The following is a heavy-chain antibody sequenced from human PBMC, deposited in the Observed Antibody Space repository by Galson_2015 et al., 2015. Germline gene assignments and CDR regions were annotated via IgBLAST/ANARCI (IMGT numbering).Heavy chain of an antibody. V-gene: IGHV3-21*01. J-gene: IGHJ4*02. CDR1: EFTFSSYY. Sequence: SLRLSCEASEFTFSSYYMSWVRQAPGKRLEWVSSISSTTTYIYYADSVKGRFTISRDNAKNSLYLHMNSLGAEDTAVYYCARQILDYDFWSGYYPTNFDYWGQGTLVTVSS. CDR3: ARQILDYDFWSGYYPTNFDY. CDR2: ISSTTTYI. D-gene: IGHD3-3*01.